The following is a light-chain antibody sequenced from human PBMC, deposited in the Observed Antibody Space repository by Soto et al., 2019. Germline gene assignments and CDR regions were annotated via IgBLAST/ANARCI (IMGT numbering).Light chain of an antibody. Sequence: QSALTQPASVSGSPGQSITISCSGSSSDIGAYDYVSWYQQHPGKAPKLLIYEVTSRPSGVSHRFSGSKSGNTASLSISGLQLEDDADYYCCSYAGTSTWVFGGGTQLTVL. CDR3: CSYAGTSTWV. CDR1: SSDIGAYDY. J-gene: IGLJ3*02. V-gene: IGLV2-14*01. CDR2: EVT.